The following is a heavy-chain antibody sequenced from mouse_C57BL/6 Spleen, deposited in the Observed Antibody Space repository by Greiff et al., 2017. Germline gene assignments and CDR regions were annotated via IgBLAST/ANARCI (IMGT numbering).Heavy chain of an antibody. V-gene: IGHV1-26*01. CDR3: ARERDCFDY. J-gene: IGHJ2*01. Sequence: VQLQQSGPELVKPGASVKISCKASGYTFTDYYMNWVKQSHGKSLEWIGDINPNNGGTSYNQKFKGKATLTVDKSSSTAYMELRSLTSEDSAVYYCARERDCFDYWGQGTTLTVSS. CDR1: GYTFTDYY. CDR2: INPNNGGT.